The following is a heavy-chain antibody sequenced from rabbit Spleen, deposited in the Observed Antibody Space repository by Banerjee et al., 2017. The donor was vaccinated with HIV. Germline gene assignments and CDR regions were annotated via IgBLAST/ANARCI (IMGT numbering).Heavy chain of an antibody. V-gene: IGHV1S45*01. Sequence: QEQLEESGGGLVKPEGSLTLTCKASGFSFSDTDVMCWVRQAPGKGLEWIACIAGSSSGFTYSATWAKGRFTISKTSSTTVTLQMTSLTAADTATYFCLRDRANIGGDYGPYYFDVWGQGTLVTVS. D-gene: IGHD2-1*01. CDR2: IAGSSSGFT. J-gene: IGHJ4*01. CDR1: GFSFSDTDV. CDR3: LRDRANIGGDYGPYYFDV.